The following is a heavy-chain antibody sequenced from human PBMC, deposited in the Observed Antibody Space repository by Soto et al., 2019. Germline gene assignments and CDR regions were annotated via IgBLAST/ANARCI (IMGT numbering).Heavy chain of an antibody. CDR2: ISGGGGST. V-gene: IGHV3-23*01. CDR1: GFTFTNA. CDR3: ARKTGSNYYYPMDV. J-gene: IGHJ6*02. Sequence: EVRLLESGGGLVQPGGSLRLSCAASGFTFTNAMSWVRQAPGKGLEWVSDISGGGGSTYYADSVKGRVTISRDNSKNTLYLYMNSLRVEVTAIYYCARKTGSNYYYPMDVWGQGTTVTVSS. D-gene: IGHD3-9*01.